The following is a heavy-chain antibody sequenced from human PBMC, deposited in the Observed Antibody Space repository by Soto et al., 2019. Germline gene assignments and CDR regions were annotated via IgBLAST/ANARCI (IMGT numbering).Heavy chain of an antibody. CDR3: ARSRYSRIVLFWFDP. V-gene: IGHV1-69*06. J-gene: IGHJ5*02. CDR1: GGTFSSYA. Sequence: SVKVSCKASGGTFSSYAISWVRQAPGQGLEWMGGIIPIFGTANYAQKFQGRVTITADKSTSTTYMELSSLRSEDTAVYYCARSRYSRIVLFWFDPGGQGTLVTVAS. D-gene: IGHD3-16*02. CDR2: IIPIFGTA.